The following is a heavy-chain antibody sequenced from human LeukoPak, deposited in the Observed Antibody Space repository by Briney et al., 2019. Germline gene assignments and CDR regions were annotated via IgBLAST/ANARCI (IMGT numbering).Heavy chain of an antibody. CDR3: ARDLLGRKKVGSAFDI. CDR2: ISASSVYI. V-gene: IGHV3-21*01. Sequence: PGGSLRLSCAASGFTFSVSTMNWVRQAPGKGLEWVSSISASSVYIYYADSMKGRFTISRDNAKNSLYLQMNSLRAEDTAVYYCARDLLGRKKVGSAFDIWGQGTMVTVSS. D-gene: IGHD1-26*01. CDR1: GFTFSVST. J-gene: IGHJ3*02.